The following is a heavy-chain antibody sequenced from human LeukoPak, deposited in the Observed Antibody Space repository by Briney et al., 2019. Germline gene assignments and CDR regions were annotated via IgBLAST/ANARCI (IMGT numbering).Heavy chain of an antibody. Sequence: SETLSLTCTVSGGSISSSSYYWGWIRQPPGKGLEWIGSIYYSGSTYYNPSLKSRVTISVDTSKNQFSLKLSSVTAADTAVYYCARDRPHYGSGSFMYYYYYMDVWGKGTTVTVSS. CDR1: GGSISSSSYY. CDR3: ARDRPHYGSGSFMYYYYYMDV. J-gene: IGHJ6*03. D-gene: IGHD3-10*01. V-gene: IGHV4-39*07. CDR2: IYYSGST.